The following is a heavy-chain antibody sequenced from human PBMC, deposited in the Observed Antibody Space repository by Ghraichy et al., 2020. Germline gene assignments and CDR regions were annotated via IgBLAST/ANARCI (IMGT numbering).Heavy chain of an antibody. V-gene: IGHV3-30*02. CDR3: AKARGSYGDHAYFDY. CDR1: GFTFSSYG. CDR2: IRYDGSNK. J-gene: IGHJ4*02. D-gene: IGHD4-17*01. Sequence: GESLNISCAASGFTFSSYGMHWVRQAPGKGLEWVAFIRYDGSNKYYADSVKGRFTISRDNSKNTLYLQMNSLRAEDTAVYYCAKARGSYGDHAYFDYWGQGTLVTVSS.